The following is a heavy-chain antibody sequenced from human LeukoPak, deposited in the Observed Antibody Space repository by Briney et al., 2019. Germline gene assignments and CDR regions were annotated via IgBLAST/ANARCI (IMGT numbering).Heavy chain of an antibody. D-gene: IGHD2-2*01. V-gene: IGHV3-53*01. CDR3: ARSQYRADAFDI. Sequence: GGSLRLSCAASGFTVSSSFMSWVRQAPGKGLEWVSVIYSGGSTYYADSVKGRFTISRDNSKNTLYLQMNSLRAEDTAVYYCARSQYRADAFDIWGQGTMVTVSS. CDR1: GFTVSSSF. CDR2: IYSGGST. J-gene: IGHJ3*02.